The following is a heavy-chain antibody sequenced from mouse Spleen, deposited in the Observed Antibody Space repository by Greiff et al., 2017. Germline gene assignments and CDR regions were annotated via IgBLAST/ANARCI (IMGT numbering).Heavy chain of an antibody. V-gene: IGHV3-6*01. CDR1: GYSITSGYY. CDR3: ANWDDYYAMDY. CDR2: ISYDGSN. J-gene: IGHJ4*01. D-gene: IGHD4-1*01. Sequence: EVKVEESGPGLVKPSQSLSLTCSVTGYSITSGYYWNWIRQFPGNKLEWMGYISYDGSNNYNPSLKNRISITRDTSKNQFFLKLNSVTTEDTATYYCANWDDYYAMDYWGQGTSVTVSS.